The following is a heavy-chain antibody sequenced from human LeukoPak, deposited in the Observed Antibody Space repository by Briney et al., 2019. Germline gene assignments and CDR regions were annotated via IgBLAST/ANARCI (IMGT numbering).Heavy chain of an antibody. CDR1: GGSISSSSYY. J-gene: IGHJ4*02. D-gene: IGHD6-13*01. Sequence: TPSETLSLTCTVSGGSISSSSYYWGWIRQPPGKGLEWIGSIYYSGSTYYNPSLKSRVTISVDTSKNQFSLKLSSVTAADTAVYYCARIGAAGTRYYFDYWSQGTLVTVSS. CDR3: ARIGAAGTRYYFDY. V-gene: IGHV4-39*01. CDR2: IYYSGST.